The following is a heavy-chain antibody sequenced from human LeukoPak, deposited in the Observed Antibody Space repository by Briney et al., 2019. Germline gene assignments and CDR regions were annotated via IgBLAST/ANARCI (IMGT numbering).Heavy chain of an antibody. D-gene: IGHD3-3*01. CDR1: GFTFSSSA. J-gene: IGHJ4*02. CDR2: INQVSSHI. V-gene: IGHV3-21*01. Sequence: GSLRLSCAASGFTFSSSAMNWVRQAPGKGLEWVSSINQVSSHIYYADSVRGRFTISRDNAKNSLYLQMNSLRAEDTAVYYCARDPRDRLRFLEWLGDFDYWGQGTLVTVSS. CDR3: ARDPRDRLRFLEWLGDFDY.